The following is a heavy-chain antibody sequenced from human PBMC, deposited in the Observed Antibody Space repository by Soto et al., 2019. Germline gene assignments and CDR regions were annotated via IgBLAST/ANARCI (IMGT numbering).Heavy chain of an antibody. CDR3: ARDDFGDLWRTFDL. Sequence: QVQLVQSGPEVKKSGASVKISCKASGYTFINYGISWVRQAPGQGLEWMGWITDYNGYTKYARKFQDRVTMTTDTSTTTAYMELRSLRSDDTAMYFCARDDFGDLWRTFDLWGQGTKVTVSS. D-gene: IGHD4-17*01. CDR1: GYTFINYG. V-gene: IGHV1-18*04. J-gene: IGHJ3*01. CDR2: ITDYNGYT.